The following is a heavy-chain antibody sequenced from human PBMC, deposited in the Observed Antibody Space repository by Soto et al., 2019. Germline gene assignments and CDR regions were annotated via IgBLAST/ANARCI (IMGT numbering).Heavy chain of an antibody. D-gene: IGHD6-13*01. CDR3: ARGAYFPGIAAAGTDYFDY. V-gene: IGHV4-59*01. Sequence: SETLSLTCTVSGGSISSYYWSWIRQPPGKGLEWIGYIYYSGSTNYNPSLKSRVTISVDTSKNQFSLKLSSVTAADTAVYYCARGAYFPGIAAAGTDYFDYWGKGNLVTVYS. J-gene: IGHJ4*02. CDR2: IYYSGST. CDR1: GGSISSYY.